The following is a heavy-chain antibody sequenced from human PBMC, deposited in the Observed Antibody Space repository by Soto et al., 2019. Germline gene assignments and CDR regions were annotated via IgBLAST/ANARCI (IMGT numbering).Heavy chain of an antibody. D-gene: IGHD2-15*01. Sequence: GGSLRLSCAASGFTFSSYSMNWVRQAPGKGLEWVSSISSSSSYIYYADSVKGRFTISRDNAKNSLYLQMNSLRAEDTAVYYCARDLTVAALYDAFDIWGQGTMVTVSS. J-gene: IGHJ3*02. CDR2: ISSSSSYI. CDR1: GFTFSSYS. V-gene: IGHV3-21*01. CDR3: ARDLTVAALYDAFDI.